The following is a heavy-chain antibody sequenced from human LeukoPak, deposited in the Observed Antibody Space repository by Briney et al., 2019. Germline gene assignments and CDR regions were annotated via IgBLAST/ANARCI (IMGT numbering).Heavy chain of an antibody. CDR1: GGSISSYY. Sequence: SETLSLTCTVSGGSISSYYWSWIRQPPGKGLEWIGEINHSGSTNYNPSLKSRVTISVDTSKNQFSLKLSSVTAADTAVYYCAGIVADFDYWGQGTLVTVSS. V-gene: IGHV4-34*01. CDR2: INHSGST. CDR3: AGIVADFDY. J-gene: IGHJ4*02. D-gene: IGHD2-15*01.